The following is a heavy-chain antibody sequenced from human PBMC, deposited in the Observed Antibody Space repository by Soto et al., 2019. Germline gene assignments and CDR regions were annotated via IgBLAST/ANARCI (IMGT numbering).Heavy chain of an antibody. V-gene: IGHV1-69*02. CDR2: IIPILGIA. J-gene: IGHJ4*02. CDR1: GGTFSSYT. Sequence: QVQLVQSGAEVKKPGSSVKVSCKASGGTFSSYTISWVRQAPGQGLEWMGRIIPILGIANYAQKFQGRVTITADKSTSTAYMELSSLRSEDTAVYYCARVGGGYCSGGSCSWGQGTLVTVPS. D-gene: IGHD2-15*01. CDR3: ARVGGGYCSGGSCS.